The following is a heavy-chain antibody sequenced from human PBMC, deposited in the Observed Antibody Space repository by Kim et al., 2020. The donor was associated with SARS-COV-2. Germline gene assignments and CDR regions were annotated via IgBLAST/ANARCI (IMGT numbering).Heavy chain of an antibody. CDR1: GFTFSIYG. CDR3: SRDEEYDSSGYHWLEH. CDR2: IRSDGYNK. D-gene: IGHD3-22*01. V-gene: IGHV3-33*01. Sequence: GGSLRLSCAASGFTFSIYGMHWVRQAPGKGLEWVAVIRSDGYNKYYADSVKGRFIISRDTSKRTVYLEMNRLRAEDTAVYFCSRDEEYDSSGYHWLEHWGQGTLVTVSS. J-gene: IGHJ5*02.